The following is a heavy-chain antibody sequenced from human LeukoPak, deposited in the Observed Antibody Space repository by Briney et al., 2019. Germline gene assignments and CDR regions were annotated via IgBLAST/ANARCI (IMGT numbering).Heavy chain of an antibody. Sequence: SETLSLTCTVSGGSISSSSYYWGWIRQPPGKGLEWIGSIYYSGSTYYNPSLKSRVTISVDTSKNQFSLKLSSVTAADTAVYYRARQELSATMIVVPDAFDIWGQGTMVTVSS. D-gene: IGHD3-22*01. J-gene: IGHJ3*02. CDR3: ARQELSATMIVVPDAFDI. V-gene: IGHV4-39*01. CDR2: IYYSGST. CDR1: GGSISSSSYY.